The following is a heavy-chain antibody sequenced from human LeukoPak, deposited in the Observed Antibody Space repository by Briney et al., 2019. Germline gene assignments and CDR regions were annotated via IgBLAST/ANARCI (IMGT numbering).Heavy chain of an antibody. CDR1: GFTFSSYA. Sequence: PGGSLRLSCAASGFTFSSYAMSWVRQAPGKGLEWVSAISGSGGSTYYADSVKGRFTISRDNSKNTLYLQMNSLRAEDTAVYYCAKEWYYYGSGSYPVFGYWGQGTLVTVSS. CDR2: ISGSGGST. V-gene: IGHV3-23*01. CDR3: AKEWYYYGSGSYPVFGY. D-gene: IGHD3-10*01. J-gene: IGHJ4*02.